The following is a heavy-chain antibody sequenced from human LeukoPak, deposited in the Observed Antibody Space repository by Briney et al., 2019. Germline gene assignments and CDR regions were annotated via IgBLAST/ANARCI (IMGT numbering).Heavy chain of an antibody. CDR3: AKQGSGSYRLDY. CDR2: IRYDGSNK. J-gene: IGHJ4*02. V-gene: IGHV3-30*02. D-gene: IGHD1-26*01. Sequence: GGSLRLSCASSGFTFSSYGMHWVRQAPGTGLEWVAFIRYDGSNKYYADSVKGRFTISRDNSKNTLYLQMNSLRAEDTAVYYCAKQGSGSYRLDYWGQGTLVTVSS. CDR1: GFTFSSYG.